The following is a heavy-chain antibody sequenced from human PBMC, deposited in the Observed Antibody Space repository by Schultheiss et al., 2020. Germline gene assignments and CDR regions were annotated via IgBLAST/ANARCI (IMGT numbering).Heavy chain of an antibody. D-gene: IGHD6-19*01. CDR1: GGSFSGYY. Sequence: SETLSLTCAVYGGSFSGYYWSWIRQPPGKGLEWIGEINHSGSTNYNPSLKSRVTISVDKSKNQFSLKLSSVTAADTAVYYCARGEQWLVRIYYYYYMDVWGKGTTVTVSS. V-gene: IGHV4-34*01. J-gene: IGHJ6*03. CDR3: ARGEQWLVRIYYYYYMDV. CDR2: INHSGST.